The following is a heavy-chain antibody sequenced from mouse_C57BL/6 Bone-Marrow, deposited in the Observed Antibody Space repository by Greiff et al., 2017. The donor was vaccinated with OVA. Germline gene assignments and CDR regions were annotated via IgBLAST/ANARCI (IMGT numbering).Heavy chain of an antibody. V-gene: IGHV5-4*03. J-gene: IGHJ2*01. CDR3: ARFYYYGSSWDY. CDR2: ISDGGSYT. Sequence: DVKLVESGGGLVKPGGSLKLSCAASGFTFSSYAMSWVRQTPEKRLEWVATISDGGSYTYYPDNVKGRFTISRDNAKNNLYLQMSHLKSEDTAVYYCARFYYYGSSWDYWGQGTTLTVSS. CDR1: GFTFSSYA. D-gene: IGHD1-1*01.